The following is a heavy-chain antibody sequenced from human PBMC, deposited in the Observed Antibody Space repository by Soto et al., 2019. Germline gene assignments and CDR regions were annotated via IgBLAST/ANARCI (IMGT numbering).Heavy chain of an antibody. V-gene: IGHV4-31*03. CDR3: AIWESLRCYYSAPARDPHTPNWFDP. CDR1: GGSISSGGYY. D-gene: IGHD3-10*01. J-gene: IGHJ5*02. CDR2: IYYSGST. Sequence: SETLSLTCTVSGGSISSGGYYWSWIRQHPGKGLEWIGYIYYSGSTYYNPSLKTRVTISVDTAKNQFSLKLSSVTAADMAVYYCAIWESLRCYYSAPARDPHTPNWFDPWGQGTLVTVSS.